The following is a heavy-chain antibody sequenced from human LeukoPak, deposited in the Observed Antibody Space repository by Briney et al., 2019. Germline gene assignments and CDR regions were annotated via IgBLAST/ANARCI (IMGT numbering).Heavy chain of an antibody. CDR3: ARDIVVVPAAMMPYYYGMDV. D-gene: IGHD2-2*01. J-gene: IGHJ6*02. CDR1: GGSISSGGYY. CDR2: IYYSGSA. V-gene: IGHV4-31*03. Sequence: SETLSLTCTVSGGSISSGGYYWSWIRQHPGKGLEWIGYIYYSGSAYYNPSLKSRVTISVDTSKNQFSLKLSSVTAEDTAVYYCARDIVVVPAAMMPYYYGMDVWGQGTTVTVSS.